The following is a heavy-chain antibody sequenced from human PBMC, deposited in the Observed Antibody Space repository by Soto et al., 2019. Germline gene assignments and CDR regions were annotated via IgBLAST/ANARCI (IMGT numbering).Heavy chain of an antibody. V-gene: IGHV4-4*07. CDR2: IYTSGST. CDR1: GGSISSYY. D-gene: IGHD3-16*02. CDR3: ARVKSNDYVWGSYRFSLAFDI. J-gene: IGHJ3*02. Sequence: SETLSLTCTVSGGSISSYYWSWIRQPAGKGLEWIGRIYTSGSTNYNPSLKSRVTMSVDTSKNQFSLKLSSVTAADTAVSYCARVKSNDYVWGSYRFSLAFDIWGQGTMVTVSS.